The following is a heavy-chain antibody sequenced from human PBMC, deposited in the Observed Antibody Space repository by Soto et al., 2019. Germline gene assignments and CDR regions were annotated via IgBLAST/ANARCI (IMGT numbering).Heavy chain of an antibody. Sequence: VKVSCKSSGYSFTGCYRHWVQQANVQVLEGMGWINPNSGGTNYAQKFQGRVTMTRDTSISTAYMELSRLRSDDTAVYYCARDLISNYVFWSGYYPPSGPIYGMDVWGQGNTVSRSS. J-gene: IGHJ6*02. CDR3: ARDLISNYVFWSGYYPPSGPIYGMDV. D-gene: IGHD3-3*01. CDR2: INPNSGGT. V-gene: IGHV1-2*02. CDR1: GYSFTGCY.